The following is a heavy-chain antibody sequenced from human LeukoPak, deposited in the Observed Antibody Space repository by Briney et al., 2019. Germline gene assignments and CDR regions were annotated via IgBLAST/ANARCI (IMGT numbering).Heavy chain of an antibody. CDR2: INPNSGGT. J-gene: IGHJ4*02. CDR1: GYTFTGYC. D-gene: IGHD6-19*01. Sequence: ASVKVSCKASGYTFTGYCMHWVRQAPGQGLEWMGRINPNSGGTNYAQKFQGRVTMTRDTSISTAYMELSRLRSDDTAVYYCARATYNSGPNYFDYWGQGTLVTVSS. V-gene: IGHV1-2*06. CDR3: ARATYNSGPNYFDY.